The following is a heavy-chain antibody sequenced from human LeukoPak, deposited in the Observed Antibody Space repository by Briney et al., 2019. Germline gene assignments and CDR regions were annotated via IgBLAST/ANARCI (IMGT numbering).Heavy chain of an antibody. Sequence: PGGSLRLSCAASGFTFSIYGMSWVRQAPGKGLEWLSGTSGGGGSTYYADSVKGRFTVSRDNSRNTLYLQMNSLRAEDTAVYYCATAGNYRFDYWGQGTLVTVSS. V-gene: IGHV3-23*01. CDR3: ATAGNYRFDY. CDR1: GFTFSIYG. CDR2: TSGGGGST. D-gene: IGHD1-7*01. J-gene: IGHJ4*02.